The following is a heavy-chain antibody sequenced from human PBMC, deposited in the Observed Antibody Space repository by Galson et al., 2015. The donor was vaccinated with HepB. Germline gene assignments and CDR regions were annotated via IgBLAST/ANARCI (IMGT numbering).Heavy chain of an antibody. Sequence: SLRLSCAASGFTFSNYNMNWVRQAPGRGLEWVAVMYYDGNGQQYVDSVKGRFTVSRDNSKNTVYLQMNSLRAEDTAVYYCVRDRTNYGDYWGQGTLVTVSS. J-gene: IGHJ4*02. CDR1: GFTFSNYN. CDR2: MYYDGNGQ. CDR3: VRDRTNYGDY. D-gene: IGHD3/OR15-3a*01. V-gene: IGHV3-33*08.